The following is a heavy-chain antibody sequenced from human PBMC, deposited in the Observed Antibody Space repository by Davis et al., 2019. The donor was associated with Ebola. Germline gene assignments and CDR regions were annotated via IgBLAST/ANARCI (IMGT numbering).Heavy chain of an antibody. V-gene: IGHV4-34*01. D-gene: IGHD6-13*01. CDR1: GFTFSSYS. Sequence: ESLKISCAASGFTFSSYSMNWIRQPPGKGLEWIGEINHSGSTNYNPSLKSRVTISVDTSKNQFSLKLSSVTAADTAVYYCARGSLDYSSSWYPFDYWGQGTLVTVSS. CDR2: INHSGST. CDR3: ARGSLDYSSSWYPFDY. J-gene: IGHJ4*02.